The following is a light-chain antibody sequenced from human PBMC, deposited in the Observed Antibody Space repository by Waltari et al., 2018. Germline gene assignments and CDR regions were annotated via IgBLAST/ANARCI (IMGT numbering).Light chain of an antibody. CDR2: GES. Sequence: EIVMTQSPATLSVSPGEGATLSCRASQSISSNLAWYQQKPGQAPRLLIFGESTRAAGIPARFSGSESGTYFTLTISSLQAEDVAIYFCQHYNEQPLTFGGGTKVEIK. J-gene: IGKJ4*01. CDR1: QSISSN. CDR3: QHYNEQPLT. V-gene: IGKV3-15*01.